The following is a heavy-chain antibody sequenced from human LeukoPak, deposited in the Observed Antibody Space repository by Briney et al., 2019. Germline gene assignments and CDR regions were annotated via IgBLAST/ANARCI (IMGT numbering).Heavy chain of an antibody. D-gene: IGHD5-18*01. CDR1: GGSFSGYY. J-gene: IGHJ4*02. CDR3: ARDPYSYGYYFDY. V-gene: IGHV4-34*01. Sequence: SETLSLTFAVYGGSFSGYYWSWLRQPPGKGLEWIGEINHSGSTNYNPSLKSRVTISVDTSKNQFSLKLSSVTAADTAVYYCARDPYSYGYYFDYWGQGTLVTVSS. CDR2: INHSGST.